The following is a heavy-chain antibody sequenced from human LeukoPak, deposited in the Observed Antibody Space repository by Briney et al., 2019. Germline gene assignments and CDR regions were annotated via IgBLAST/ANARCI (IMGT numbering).Heavy chain of an antibody. Sequence: PSETLSLTCTVSGVSIRSSTYYWGWIRQPPGKGLDWIGNVYYSGSTYYNPSLKSRVTISVDTSKNQISLKLNSVTAADTAVYYCARASGYSYHWGQGTLVTVSS. CDR1: GVSIRSSTYY. CDR3: ARASGYSYH. J-gene: IGHJ5*02. V-gene: IGHV4-39*01. CDR2: VYYSGST. D-gene: IGHD5-18*01.